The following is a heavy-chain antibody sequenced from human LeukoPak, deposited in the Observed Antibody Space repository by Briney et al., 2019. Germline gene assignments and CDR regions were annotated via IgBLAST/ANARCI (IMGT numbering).Heavy chain of an antibody. Sequence: GASVKVSCKASGYTFTGYYMHWVRQAPGQGLEWMGIINPSGGSTSYAQKFQGRVTMTRDTSTSTVYMELSSLRSEDTAVYYCARDAEGDGDSLQVGFDPWGQGTLVTVSS. J-gene: IGHJ5*02. CDR3: ARDAEGDGDSLQVGFDP. D-gene: IGHD4-17*01. V-gene: IGHV1-46*01. CDR2: INPSGGST. CDR1: GYTFTGYY.